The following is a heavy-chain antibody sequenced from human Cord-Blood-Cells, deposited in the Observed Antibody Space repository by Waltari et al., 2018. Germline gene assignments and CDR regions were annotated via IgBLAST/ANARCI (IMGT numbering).Heavy chain of an antibody. CDR2: IYYSGST. CDR1: SSGGYY. CDR3: ASGTTYDFWSGPPDY. Sequence: SSGGYYWSWIRQHPGKGLEWIGYIYYSGSTYYNPSLKSRVTISVDTSKNQFSLKLSSVTAADTAVYYCASGTTYDFWSGPPDYWGQGTLVTVSS. D-gene: IGHD3-3*01. J-gene: IGHJ4*02. V-gene: IGHV4-31*02.